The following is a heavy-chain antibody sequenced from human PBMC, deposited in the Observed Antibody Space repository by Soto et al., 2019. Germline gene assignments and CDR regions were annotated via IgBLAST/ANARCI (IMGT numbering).Heavy chain of an antibody. J-gene: IGHJ5*02. CDR3: ARAPRDGYNYNWFDP. Sequence: SETLSLTCTVSGGSISSYYWSWIRQPPGKGLEWIGYIYYSGSTNYNPSLKSRVTISVDTSKNQFSLKLSSVTAADTAVYYCARAPRDGYNYNWFDPWGQGTLVTVSS. V-gene: IGHV4-59*01. CDR1: GGSISSYY. CDR2: IYYSGST. D-gene: IGHD1-1*01.